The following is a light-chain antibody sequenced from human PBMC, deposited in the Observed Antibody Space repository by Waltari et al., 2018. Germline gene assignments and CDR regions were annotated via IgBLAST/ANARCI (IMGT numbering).Light chain of an antibody. CDR3: AAWDDSLSGRV. Sequence: QSVLTQPPSASGTPGQRVTISCSGSRSNIGSNYVYWYQQPPETAPKLLIYRNNQRPSGVPDRFSGSKSGTSASLAISGLRSEDEADYYCAAWDDSLSGRVFGGGTKVTVL. CDR1: RSNIGSNY. V-gene: IGLV1-47*01. CDR2: RNN. J-gene: IGLJ3*02.